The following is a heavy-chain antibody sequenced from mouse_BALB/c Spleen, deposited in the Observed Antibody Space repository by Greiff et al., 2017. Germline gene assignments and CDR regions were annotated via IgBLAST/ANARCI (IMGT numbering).Heavy chain of an antibody. V-gene: IGHV5-6*02. CDR3: ARHDGYSLFDY. J-gene: IGHJ2*01. CDR2: ISSGGSYT. Sequence: DVKLVESGGDLVKPGGSLKLSCAASGFTFSSYGMSWVRQTPDKRLEWVATISSGGSYTYYPDSVKGRFTISRDNAKNTLYLQMSSLKSEDTAMYYCARHDGYSLFDYWGQGTTLTVSS. CDR1: GFTFSSYG. D-gene: IGHD2-3*01.